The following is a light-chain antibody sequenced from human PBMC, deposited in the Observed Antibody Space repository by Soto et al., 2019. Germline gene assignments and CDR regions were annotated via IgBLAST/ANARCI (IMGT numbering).Light chain of an antibody. CDR1: SSDVGSYNL. CDR2: EGS. J-gene: IGLJ1*01. Sequence: QSVLTQPASVSGSPGQSITISCTGTSSDVGSYNLVSWYQQHPGKAPKLMIYEGSKRPSGVSNRFSGSKSGNTASLTISGLQAEDEADYHCSSYAGSNNYVFGTGTKVTVL. V-gene: IGLV2-23*01. CDR3: SSYAGSNNYV.